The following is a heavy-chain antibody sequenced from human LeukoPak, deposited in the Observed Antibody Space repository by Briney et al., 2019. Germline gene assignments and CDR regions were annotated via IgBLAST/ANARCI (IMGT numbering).Heavy chain of an antibody. V-gene: IGHV3-20*01. CDR2: INRNGDST. D-gene: IGHD1-26*01. CDR3: XXXXXGGELGGFDS. CDR1: GVTFGDYG. Sequence: PGGSLRLSCAASGVTFGDYGMSWVRQAPGKGLEWVSGINRNGDSTGYADFVKGRFTISRDNAKNSLYLQMNSLRVDDTALYHCXXXXXGGELGGFDSWGQGTLVTVSS. J-gene: IGHJ4*02.